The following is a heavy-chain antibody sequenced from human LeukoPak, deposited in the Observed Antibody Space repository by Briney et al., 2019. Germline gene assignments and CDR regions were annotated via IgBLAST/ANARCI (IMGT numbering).Heavy chain of an antibody. CDR1: GFTFSSYA. CDR3: ARTQQLYLLRGPSYGMDV. Sequence: PGGSLRLSCAASGFTFSSYAMHWVRQAPGKGLEYVSAISSNGGSTYYANSVKGRFTISRDNSKNTLYLQMGSLRAEDMAVYYCARTQQLYLLRGPSYGMDVWGQGTTVTVSS. D-gene: IGHD6-13*01. CDR2: ISSNGGST. J-gene: IGHJ6*02. V-gene: IGHV3-64*01.